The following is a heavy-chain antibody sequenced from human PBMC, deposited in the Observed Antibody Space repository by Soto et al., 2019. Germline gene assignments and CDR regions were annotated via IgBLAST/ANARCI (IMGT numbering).Heavy chain of an antibody. CDR1: GLTFRSYG. CDR3: AKDLAGDFWSGYHYFDY. J-gene: IGHJ4*02. Sequence: GGSLRLSCAVSGLTFRSYGMHWVRQAPGKGLEWVAVISYDGSNKYYADSVKGRFTISRDNSKNTLYLQMNSLRAEDTAVYYCAKDLAGDFWSGYHYFDYWGQGALVTVSS. D-gene: IGHD3-3*01. CDR2: ISYDGSNK. V-gene: IGHV3-30*18.